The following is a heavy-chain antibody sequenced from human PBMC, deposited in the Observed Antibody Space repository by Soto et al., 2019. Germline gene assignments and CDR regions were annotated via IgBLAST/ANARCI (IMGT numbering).Heavy chain of an antibody. CDR2: ISYDGSNK. CDR3: ARDAVIVVEPATSDYYYGMDV. Sequence: GGSLRLSCAASGFTFSSYAMHWVRQAPGKGLEWVAVISYDGSNKYYADSVKGRFTISRDNSKNTLYLQMNSLRAEDTAVYYSARDAVIVVEPATSDYYYGMDVWGQGTTDTVS. V-gene: IGHV3-30-3*01. CDR1: GFTFSSYA. J-gene: IGHJ6*02. D-gene: IGHD2-2*01.